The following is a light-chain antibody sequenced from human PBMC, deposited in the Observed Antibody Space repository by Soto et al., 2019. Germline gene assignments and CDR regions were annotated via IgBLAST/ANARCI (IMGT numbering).Light chain of an antibody. J-gene: IGKJ5*01. CDR3: QQYENLPT. CDR2: DAS. V-gene: IGKV1-33*01. CDR1: QSISSW. Sequence: DIQMTQSPSTLSASVGDRVTITFLASQSISSWLAWYQQKPGRAPKLLIYDASNLEAGVPSRFRGSGSGTDFTFTISRLQPEDIATYYCQQYENLPTFGQGTRLEIK.